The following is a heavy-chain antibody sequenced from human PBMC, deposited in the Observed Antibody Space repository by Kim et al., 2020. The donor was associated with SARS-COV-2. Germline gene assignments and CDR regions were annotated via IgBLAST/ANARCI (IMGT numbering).Heavy chain of an antibody. V-gene: IGHV1-18*04. D-gene: IGHD6-19*01. Sequence: ASVKVSCKASGYTFTSYGISWVRQAPGQGLEWMGWISAYNGNTNYAQKLQGRVTMTTDTSTSTAYMELRSLRSDDTAVYYCARALKLVRSRFGAVAGTWVNYSEYYFDYWGQGTLVTVSS. CDR2: ISAYNGNT. J-gene: IGHJ4*02. CDR1: GYTFTSYG. CDR3: ARALKLVRSRFGAVAGTWVNYSEYYFDY.